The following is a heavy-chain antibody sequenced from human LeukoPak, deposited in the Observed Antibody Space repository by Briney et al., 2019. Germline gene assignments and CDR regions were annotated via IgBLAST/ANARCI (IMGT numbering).Heavy chain of an antibody. CDR1: GGSISSGSYY. D-gene: IGHD2-21*01. V-gene: IGHV4-61*02. CDR3: ARHGKLGWPNLDY. J-gene: IGHJ4*02. CDR2: IYTSGST. Sequence: SETLSLTCTVSGGSISSGSYYWSWIRQPAGKGLEWIGRIYTSGSTNYNPSLKSRVTISVDTSKNQFSLKLSSVTAADTAVYYCARHGKLGWPNLDYWGQGTLVTVSS.